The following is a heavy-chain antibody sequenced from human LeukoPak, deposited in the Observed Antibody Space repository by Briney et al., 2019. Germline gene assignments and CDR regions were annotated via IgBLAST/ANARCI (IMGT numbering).Heavy chain of an antibody. CDR3: ARYVVVTAYFDY. D-gene: IGHD2-21*02. J-gene: IGHJ4*02. V-gene: IGHV4-59*01. CDR2: IYYSGST. Sequence: SETLSHTCTVSGGSISSYYWSWIRQPPGKGLEWIGYIYYSGSTNYNPSLKSRVTISVDTSKNQFSLKLSSATAADTAVYYCARYVVVTAYFDYWGQGTLVTVSS. CDR1: GGSISSYY.